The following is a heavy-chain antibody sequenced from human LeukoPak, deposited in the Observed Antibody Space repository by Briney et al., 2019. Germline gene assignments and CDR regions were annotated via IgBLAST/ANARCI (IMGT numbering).Heavy chain of an antibody. Sequence: GGSLRLSCAASGFTFSDYYMSWIRQAPGKGLEWVSYISSSGSTIYYADSVKGRFTISRDNAKNSLYLQMNSLRAEGTAVYYCARMRGYYGSGSYFNWFDPWGQGTLVTVSS. CDR3: ARMRGYYGSGSYFNWFDP. CDR2: ISSSGSTI. CDR1: GFTFSDYY. J-gene: IGHJ5*02. D-gene: IGHD3-10*01. V-gene: IGHV3-11*01.